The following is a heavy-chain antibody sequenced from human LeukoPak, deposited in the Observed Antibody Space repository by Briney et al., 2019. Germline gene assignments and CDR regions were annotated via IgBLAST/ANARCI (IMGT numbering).Heavy chain of an antibody. V-gene: IGHV4-4*02. Sequence: SETLSLTCAVSGGSISSSNWWSWVRQPPGKGLEWIGSIYYSGSTYYNPSLKSRVTISVDTSKNQFSLKLSSVTAADTAVYYCARVGDYEAFYFDYWGQGTLVTVSS. D-gene: IGHD4-17*01. J-gene: IGHJ4*02. CDR1: GGSISSSNW. CDR2: IYYSGST. CDR3: ARVGDYEAFYFDY.